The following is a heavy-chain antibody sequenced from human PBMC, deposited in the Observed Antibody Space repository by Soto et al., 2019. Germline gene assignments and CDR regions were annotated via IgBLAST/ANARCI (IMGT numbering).Heavy chain of an antibody. J-gene: IGHJ5*02. CDR3: ARRIAVAGLYWFDP. Sequence: SETLSLTCTVSGGSISSYYWSWIRQPPGKGLEWIGYIYYSGSTNYNPSLKSRVTISVDTSKNQFSLKLSSVTAADTAVYYCARRIAVAGLYWFDPWGQGTLVTVSS. V-gene: IGHV4-59*08. CDR2: IYYSGST. CDR1: GGSISSYY. D-gene: IGHD6-19*01.